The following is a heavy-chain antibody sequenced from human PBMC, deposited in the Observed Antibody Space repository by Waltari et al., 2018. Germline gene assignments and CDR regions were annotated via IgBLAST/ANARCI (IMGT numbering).Heavy chain of an antibody. Sequence: QLQLQESGPGLVKPSETLSLTCTVSGGSISSSSYYWGWIRQPPGKGLEWIGSIYYSGGTYYNPSLKRRVTISVDTSKNQFSLKLSSGTAADTAVYYCARDRSGRYYYYYGMDVWGQGTTVTVSS. J-gene: IGHJ6*02. CDR1: GGSISSSSYY. CDR2: IYYSGGT. CDR3: ARDRSGRYYYYYGMDV. V-gene: IGHV4-39*07. D-gene: IGHD2-15*01.